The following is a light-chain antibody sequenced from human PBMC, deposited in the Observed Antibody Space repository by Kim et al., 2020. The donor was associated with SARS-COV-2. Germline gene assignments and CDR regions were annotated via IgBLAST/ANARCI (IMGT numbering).Light chain of an antibody. J-gene: IGKJ4*01. V-gene: IGKV3D-15*01. CDR1: ESISDN. Sequence: IVMTQSPTTLSVSPGERATLSCRASESISDNLAWYQQKPGQAPRLLIYGASTRATGIPARFRGSGSGTEFTLIITTLQSEDFAIYYCQQYKIWPPLTFGCGTKVDIK. CDR2: GAS. CDR3: QQYKIWPPLT.